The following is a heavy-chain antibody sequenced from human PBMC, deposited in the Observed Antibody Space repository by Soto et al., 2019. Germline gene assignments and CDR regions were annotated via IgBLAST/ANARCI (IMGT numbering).Heavy chain of an antibody. V-gene: IGHV1-69*13. CDR2: IIPIFGTA. Sequence: GASVKVSCKASGGTFSSYAISWVRQAPGQGLEWMGGIIPIFGTANYAQKFQGRVTITADESTSTAYMELSRLRSEDTAVYYCARGRDIGYYDSSGYYSDWFDPWGQGTLVTVSS. J-gene: IGHJ5*02. CDR1: GGTFSSYA. CDR3: ARGRDIGYYDSSGYYSDWFDP. D-gene: IGHD3-22*01.